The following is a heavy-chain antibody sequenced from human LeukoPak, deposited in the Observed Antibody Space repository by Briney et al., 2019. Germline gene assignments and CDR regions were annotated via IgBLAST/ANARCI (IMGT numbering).Heavy chain of an antibody. V-gene: IGHV1-3*01. CDR1: GYTFTSYD. CDR3: ARGADYVWGSYRPTPFDY. D-gene: IGHD3-16*02. CDR2: INAGNGNT. Sequence: GASVKVSCKASGYTFTSYDINWVRQATGQRLEWMGWINAGNGNTKYSQKFQGRVTITRDTSASTAYMELSSLRSEDTAVYYCARGADYVWGSYRPTPFDYWGQGTLVTVSS. J-gene: IGHJ4*02.